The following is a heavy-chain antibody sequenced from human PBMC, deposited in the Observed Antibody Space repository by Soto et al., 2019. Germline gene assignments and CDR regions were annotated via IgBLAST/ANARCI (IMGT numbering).Heavy chain of an antibody. D-gene: IGHD7-27*01. J-gene: IGHJ4*01. CDR3: ARDTGGYYLDS. CDR2: IHYSGTT. V-gene: IGHV4-59*01. Sequence: PSETLSLTCTIYGGSISSYFWSWIRQPPGKGLEWIGYIHYSGTTVYSPSLKSRVTMSIDTSENQFTLNLTSVTAADTAVYYCARDTGGYYLDSWGQGSLVTVSS. CDR1: GGSISSYF.